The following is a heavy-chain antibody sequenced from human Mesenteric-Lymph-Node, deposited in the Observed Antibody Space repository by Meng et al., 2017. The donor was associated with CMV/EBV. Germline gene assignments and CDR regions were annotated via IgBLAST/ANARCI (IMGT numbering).Heavy chain of an antibody. CDR3: ARDESLMIARGAFDY. CDR1: EFTFNTYW. Sequence: GESLKISCAASEFTFNTYWMGWVRQAPGKGLEWVANIRQDGSEKYYVDSVKGRFTISRDNARNSLYLQMNSLRAEDTAVYFCARDESLMIARGAFDYWGQGTLVTVSS. CDR2: IRQDGSEK. V-gene: IGHV3-7*01. D-gene: IGHD3-22*01. J-gene: IGHJ4*02.